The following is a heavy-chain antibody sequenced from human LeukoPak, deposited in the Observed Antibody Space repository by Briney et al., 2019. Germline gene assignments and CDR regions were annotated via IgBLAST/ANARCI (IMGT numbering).Heavy chain of an antibody. D-gene: IGHD2-2*01. V-gene: IGHV4-39*01. CDR1: SGTISSSSYF. CDR2: IYYTGST. Sequence: PSETLSLTCNVSSGTISSSSYFWGWIRQPPGNGLEWIGNIYYTGSTHYNPSLKSRLTISVDTSKNQFSLKLSSVTAADTAVYYCASRGGKTLRYCSSTSCLGQVLRRSTPLDYWGQGTLVTVSS. J-gene: IGHJ4*02. CDR3: ASRGGKTLRYCSSTSCLGQVLRRSTPLDY.